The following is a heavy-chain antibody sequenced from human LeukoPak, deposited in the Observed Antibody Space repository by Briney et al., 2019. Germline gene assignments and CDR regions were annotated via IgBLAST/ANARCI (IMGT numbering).Heavy chain of an antibody. Sequence: PGGSLRLSCAASGFTFSSYVMSWVRQAPGKGLVWVSRIYNDGCSTSYADSVKGRFTISRDNAKSTLYLQMNSLRAEDTAVYYCARVRGGSGSSYAADAFDIWGQGTMVTVSS. CDR2: IYNDGCST. CDR1: GFTFSSYV. CDR3: ARVRGGSGSSYAADAFDI. J-gene: IGHJ3*02. D-gene: IGHD1-26*01. V-gene: IGHV3-74*01.